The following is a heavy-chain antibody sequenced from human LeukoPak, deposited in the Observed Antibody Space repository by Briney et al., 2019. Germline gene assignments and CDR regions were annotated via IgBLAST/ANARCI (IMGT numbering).Heavy chain of an antibody. CDR2: IIPIFGTA. J-gene: IGHJ5*02. D-gene: IGHD2-2*01. CDR1: VCTFSSYA. V-gene: IGHV1-69*05. CDR3: ARSIEYCSSTSCQGNWFDP. Sequence: ASVKVSSKASVCTFSSYAISWVRQAPGQGLEWMGGIIPIFGTANYAQKFQGRVTITTDESTSTAYMELSSLRSEDTAVYYCARSIEYCSSTSCQGNWFDPWGQGTLVTVSS.